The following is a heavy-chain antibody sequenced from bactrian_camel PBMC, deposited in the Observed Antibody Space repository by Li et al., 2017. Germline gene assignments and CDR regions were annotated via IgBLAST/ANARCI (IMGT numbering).Heavy chain of an antibody. CDR2: IDAAGDT. V-gene: IGHV3S63*01. Sequence: QVQLVESGGGSVQAGGSLRLSCVVTGTTIDDYCMAWFRQAPGMSRESLASIDAAGDTSYADSVKGRFTISKDNAKNVLYLYLQMNSLEPEDTAMYYCAAGRRDCYTPNYWGQGTQVTVS. CDR1: GTTIDDYC. D-gene: IGHD2*01. J-gene: IGHJ4*01. CDR3: AAGRRDCYTPNY.